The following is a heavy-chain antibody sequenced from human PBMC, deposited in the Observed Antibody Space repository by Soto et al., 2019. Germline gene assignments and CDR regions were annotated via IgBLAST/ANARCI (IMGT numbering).Heavy chain of an antibody. CDR3: ARGMIAAAGYYYYGMDV. J-gene: IGHJ6*02. V-gene: IGHV1-69*01. Sequence: QVQLVQSGAEVKKPGSSVKVSCKASGGTFSSYAIIWVRQAPGQGLEWMGGLIPIFGTANYAQKFQGRVTITADESTSTAYMELSSLRSEDTAVYYCARGMIAAAGYYYYGMDVWGQGTTVTVSS. CDR1: GGTFSSYA. CDR2: LIPIFGTA. D-gene: IGHD6-13*01.